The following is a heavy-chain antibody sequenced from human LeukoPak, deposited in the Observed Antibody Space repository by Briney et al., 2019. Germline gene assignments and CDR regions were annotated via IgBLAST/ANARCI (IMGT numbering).Heavy chain of an antibody. D-gene: IGHD3-22*01. Sequence: GGSLRLSCAASGFTFSSYSMNWVRRAPGKGLEWVSYISSSSSTIYYADSVKGRFTISRDNAKNSLYLQMNSLRAEDTAVYYCARDLVITMIVVVNDYWGQGTLVTVSS. CDR2: ISSSSSTI. CDR3: ARDLVITMIVVVNDY. V-gene: IGHV3-48*04. CDR1: GFTFSSYS. J-gene: IGHJ4*02.